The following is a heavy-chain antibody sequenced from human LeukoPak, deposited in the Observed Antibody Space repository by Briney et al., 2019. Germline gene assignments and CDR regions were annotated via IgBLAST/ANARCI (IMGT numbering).Heavy chain of an antibody. CDR1: GGSISSGGYS. CDR2: IYHSGST. Sequence: PSETLSLTCAVSGGSISSGGYSWSWIRQPPGKGLEWIGYIYHSGSTYYNPSLKSRVTISVDRSKNQFSLKLSSVTAADTAVYYCARLIRATNGMDVWGQGTTVTVS. CDR3: ARLIRATNGMDV. J-gene: IGHJ6*02. D-gene: IGHD1-26*01. V-gene: IGHV4-30-2*01.